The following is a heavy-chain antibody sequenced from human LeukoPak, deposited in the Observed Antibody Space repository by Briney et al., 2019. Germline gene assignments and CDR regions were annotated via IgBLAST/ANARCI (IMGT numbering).Heavy chain of an antibody. CDR3: ARADFWSGYSFDY. J-gene: IGHJ4*02. Sequence: GGSLRLSCAASGFTFSSYSMNWVRQAPGKGLEWVSYISSSSSTIYYADSVKGRFTISRDNAKNSLYLQMNSLRAEDTAVYYCARADFWSGYSFDYWGQGTPVTVSS. V-gene: IGHV3-48*04. D-gene: IGHD3-3*01. CDR1: GFTFSSYS. CDR2: ISSSSSTI.